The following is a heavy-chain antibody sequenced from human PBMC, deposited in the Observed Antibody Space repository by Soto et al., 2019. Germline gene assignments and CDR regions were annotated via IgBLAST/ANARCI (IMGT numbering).Heavy chain of an antibody. D-gene: IGHD4-17*01. CDR3: ARIGLTTALL. CDR1: GGSINSGDYY. CDR2: IYYSGST. J-gene: IGHJ4*02. Sequence: QVQLQESGPGLVKPSQTLSLTCTVSGGSINSGDYYWSWIRQPPGKGLKWIGYIYYSGSTYYNPPLRSRVTISIDTSKNHFFLNLSSVTAADTAVYYCARIGLTTALLWGQATLVTVSS. V-gene: IGHV4-30-4*01.